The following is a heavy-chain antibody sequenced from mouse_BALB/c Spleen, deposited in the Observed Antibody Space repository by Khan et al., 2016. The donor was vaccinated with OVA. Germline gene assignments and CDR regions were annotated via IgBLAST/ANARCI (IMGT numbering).Heavy chain of an antibody. CDR2: INPRSDYT. V-gene: IGHV1-4*01. Sequence: QVQLKQSGAELARPGASVKMSCKASGYTLTSHTMHWVKQRPGQGLEWIGYINPRSDYTQYNQKFNDKATLTADISSSTAYMQLSSLTSEDSAVYYCARRTTEYALDYWGQGTSVTVSS. CDR3: ARRTTEYALDY. D-gene: IGHD2-14*01. CDR1: GYTLTSHT. J-gene: IGHJ4*01.